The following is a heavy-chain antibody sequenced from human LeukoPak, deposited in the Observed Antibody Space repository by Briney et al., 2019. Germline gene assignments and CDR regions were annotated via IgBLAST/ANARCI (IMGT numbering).Heavy chain of an antibody. V-gene: IGHV4-34*01. CDR2: INHSGST. D-gene: IGHD3-3*01. CDR3: ARLDFWSGRNFDY. CDR1: GGSFSGYY. Sequence: SETLSLTCAVYGGSFSGYYWSWLRQPPGKGLEWIGEINHSGSTNYNPSLKSRVTISVDTSKNQFSLKLSSVTAADTAVYYCARLDFWSGRNFDYWGQGTLVTVSS. J-gene: IGHJ4*02.